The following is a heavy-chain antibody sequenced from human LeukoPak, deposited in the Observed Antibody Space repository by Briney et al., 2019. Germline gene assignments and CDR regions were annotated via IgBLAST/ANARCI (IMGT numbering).Heavy chain of an antibody. CDR3: AREGYNYALDY. J-gene: IGHJ4*02. CDR1: GFTFSRYS. V-gene: IGHV3-21*01. Sequence: GGSLRLSCAASGFTFSRYSMNWVRQAPGKGVEGVSSISSSRSYIYYADSVKGGFTISRDNAKNSLYLQMNSLRAEDTAVYYCAREGYNYALDYWGQGTLVTVSS. CDR2: ISSSRSYI. D-gene: IGHD5-18*01.